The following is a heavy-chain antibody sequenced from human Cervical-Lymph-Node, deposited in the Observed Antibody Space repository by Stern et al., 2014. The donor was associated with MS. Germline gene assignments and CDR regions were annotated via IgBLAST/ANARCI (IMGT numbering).Heavy chain of an antibody. CDR2: ISYDGNHK. J-gene: IGHJ4*02. Sequence: QAQLVQSGGGVVQPGRSLRLSCEGSGFTFSHHGMHWVRQTPGKGLEWLAGISYDGNHKNFADSVKGRFTLSRDNSKDTLFLQINSLRAEDTALYHCARASHLCGGGNCTTFFDYWGQGTPVIVSS. D-gene: IGHD2-21*01. CDR1: GFTFSHHG. V-gene: IGHV3-30*03. CDR3: ARASHLCGGGNCTTFFDY.